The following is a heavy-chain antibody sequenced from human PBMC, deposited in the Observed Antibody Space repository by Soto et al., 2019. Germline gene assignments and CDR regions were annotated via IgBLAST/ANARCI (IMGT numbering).Heavy chain of an antibody. V-gene: IGHV4-30-2*01. CDR2: IYHSGSN. CDR1: GGSISSGGYS. J-gene: IGHJ4*02. Sequence: QLQLQESGSGLVKPSQTLSLTCAVSGGSISSGGYSWSWIRQPPGKGLEWIGYIYHSGSNYYNPSLKSRVTISVDRSKNQFSLKLSSVTAADTAVYYCARMTTVTTYYFDYWGQGTLVTVSS. D-gene: IGHD4-17*01. CDR3: ARMTTVTTYYFDY.